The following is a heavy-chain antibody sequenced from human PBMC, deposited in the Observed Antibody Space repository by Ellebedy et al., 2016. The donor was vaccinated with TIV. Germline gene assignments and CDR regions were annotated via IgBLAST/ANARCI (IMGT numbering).Heavy chain of an antibody. D-gene: IGHD6-13*01. CDR1: GFTFSSYS. Sequence: GESLKISCAASGFTFSSYSMSWVRQAPGKGLEWVSYISSSSDIIHYADSVKGRFTISRDNAKNSLYLQMNSLRDEETAVYYCARDLVAQQLYDYWGQGTLVTVSS. CDR3: ARDLVAQQLYDY. CDR2: ISSSSDII. J-gene: IGHJ4*02. V-gene: IGHV3-48*02.